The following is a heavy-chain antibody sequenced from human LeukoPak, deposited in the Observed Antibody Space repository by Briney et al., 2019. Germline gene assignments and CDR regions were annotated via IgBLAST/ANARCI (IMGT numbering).Heavy chain of an antibody. CDR2: IWYDGSNK. D-gene: IGHD6-13*01. CDR3: VKDRSDNSSWYLGDY. Sequence: GGSLRLSCAASGFTFSSYGMHWVRQAPGKGLEWVAVIWYDGSNKFYADSVKGRLTISRDNSKNTLYLQMNSLRAEDTAIYYCVKDRSDNSSWYLGDYWGQGTLVAVSS. V-gene: IGHV3-33*06. CDR1: GFTFSSYG. J-gene: IGHJ4*02.